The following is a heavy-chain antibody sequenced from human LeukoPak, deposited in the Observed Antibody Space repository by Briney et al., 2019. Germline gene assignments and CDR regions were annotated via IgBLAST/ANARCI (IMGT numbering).Heavy chain of an antibody. CDR1: GFTFSSYA. V-gene: IGHV3-23*01. J-gene: IGHJ4*02. CDR3: AKITGSVVAAYFDY. D-gene: IGHD2-15*01. CDR2: ISGSGGST. Sequence: PRGSLRLSCAASGFTFSSYAMSWVRQAPGEGLEWVSAISGSGGSTYYADSVKGRFTISRDNSKNTLYLQMNSLRAEDTAVYYCAKITGSVVAAYFDYWGQGTLVTVSS.